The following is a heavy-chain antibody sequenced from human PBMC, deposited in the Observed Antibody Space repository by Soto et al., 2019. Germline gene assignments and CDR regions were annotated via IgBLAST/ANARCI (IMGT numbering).Heavy chain of an antibody. D-gene: IGHD6-13*01. V-gene: IGHV4-4*07. CDR1: GGSISSYY. J-gene: IGHJ5*02. CDR3: ARDRLLGIAAAGTTFDP. CDR2: IYTSGST. Sequence: SETLSLTCTVSGGSISSYYWSWIWQPAGKGLEWIGRIYTSGSTNYNPSLKSRVTMSVDTSKNQFSLKLSSVTAADTAVYYCARDRLLGIAAAGTTFDPWGQGTLVTVSS.